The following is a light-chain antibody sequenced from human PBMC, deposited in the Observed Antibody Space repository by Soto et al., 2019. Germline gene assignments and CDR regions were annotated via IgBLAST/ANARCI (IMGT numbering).Light chain of an antibody. CDR3: NSYTSSNTYV. CDR1: SSDVGSYNR. Sequence: QSALTHPPSVSGSPGQSVTISCTGTSSDVGSYNRVSWYQQPPGTAPKLMIYEVSNRPSGVPDRFSGSKSGNTASLTISGLQPEDEADYYCNSYTSSNTYVFGTGTKLTVL. V-gene: IGLV2-18*02. J-gene: IGLJ1*01. CDR2: EVS.